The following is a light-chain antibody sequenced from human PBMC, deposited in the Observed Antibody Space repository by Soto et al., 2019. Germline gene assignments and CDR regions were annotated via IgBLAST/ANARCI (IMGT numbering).Light chain of an antibody. CDR2: DAS. CDR3: QQRSNWPPYT. Sequence: EIVLTQSPATLSLSPGERATLSCRASQSVSSYLAWYQQKHGQAPRLLIYDASNRATGIPARFSGSRSGTDFTLTISSLEPEDFAVYYCQQRSNWPPYTFGQGTKLEIK. V-gene: IGKV3-11*01. J-gene: IGKJ2*01. CDR1: QSVSSY.